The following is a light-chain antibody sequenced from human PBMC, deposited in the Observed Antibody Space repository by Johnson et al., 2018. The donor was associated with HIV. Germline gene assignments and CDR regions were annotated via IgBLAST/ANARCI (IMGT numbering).Light chain of an antibody. J-gene: IGLJ1*01. V-gene: IGLV1-51*01. CDR2: DNN. CDR3: GTWDSSLSAYV. CDR1: SSNIGNNY. Sequence: QSVLTQPPSVYAAPGQKVTISCSGSSSNIGNNYVSWYQQLPGTAHKLLIYDNNKRPSGIPDRFSGSKSGTSATLGITGLQTGDEADYYCGTWDSSLSAYVFGTGPKVTVL.